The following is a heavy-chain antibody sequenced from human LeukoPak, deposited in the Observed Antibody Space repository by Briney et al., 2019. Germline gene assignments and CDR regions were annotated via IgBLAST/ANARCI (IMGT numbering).Heavy chain of an antibody. D-gene: IGHD1-1*01. J-gene: IGHJ5*02. Sequence: ASVKVSCKASGGTFSSYAISWVRQAPGQGLEWMGGIIPIFGTANYAQKFQGRVTITADESTSTAYMELSSLGSEDTAVYYCAKKGNWNDGWFDPWGQGTLVTVSS. CDR3: AKKGNWNDGWFDP. CDR2: IIPIFGTA. CDR1: GGTFSSYA. V-gene: IGHV1-69*13.